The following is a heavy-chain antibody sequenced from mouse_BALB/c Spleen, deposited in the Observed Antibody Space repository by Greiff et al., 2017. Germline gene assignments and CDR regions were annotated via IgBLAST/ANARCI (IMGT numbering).Heavy chain of an antibody. D-gene: IGHD1-2*01. J-gene: IGHJ4*01. CDR2: IRLKSNNYAT. CDR1: GFTFSNYW. V-gene: IGHV6-6*02. CDR3: TRALLRDYYAMDY. Sequence: EVKVEESGGGLVQPGGSMKLSCVASGFTFSNYWMNWVRQSPEKGLEWVAEIRLKSNNYATHYAESVKGRFTISRDDSKSSVYLQMNNLRAEDTGIYYCTRALLRDYYAMDYWGQGTSVTVSS.